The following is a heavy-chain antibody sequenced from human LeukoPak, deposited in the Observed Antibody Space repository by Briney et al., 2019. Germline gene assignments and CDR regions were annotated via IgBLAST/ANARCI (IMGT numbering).Heavy chain of an antibody. D-gene: IGHD3-16*02. CDR1: GYTFTSYY. Sequence: GASVKVSCKASGYTFTSYYMHWVRQAPGQGLEWMGIINPSGGSTSYAQKFQGRVTMTRDTSTSTVYMEVSSLRSGDTAVYYCTREGVYAPDPSSYHRDAFDIWGQGTVVIVSS. V-gene: IGHV1-46*01. CDR2: INPSGGST. CDR3: TREGVYAPDPSSYHRDAFDI. J-gene: IGHJ3*02.